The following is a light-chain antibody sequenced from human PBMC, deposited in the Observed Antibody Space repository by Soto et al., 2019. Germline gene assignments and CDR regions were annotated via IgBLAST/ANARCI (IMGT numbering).Light chain of an antibody. CDR1: SSDVGGYNY. V-gene: IGLV2-14*01. CDR3: SSYTSSSTYV. CDR2: DVS. Sequence: QSVLTHPASGSGSPGQSITISCAGTSSDVGGYNYVSWYQQHPGKAPKLMIYDVSNRPSGVSNRFSGSKSGNTASLTVSGLQAEDEADYYCSSYTSSSTYVFGTGTKVTVL. J-gene: IGLJ1*01.